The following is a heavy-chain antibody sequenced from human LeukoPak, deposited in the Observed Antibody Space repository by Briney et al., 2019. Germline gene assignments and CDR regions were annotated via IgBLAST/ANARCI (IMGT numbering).Heavy chain of an antibody. CDR1: GGSIXXXY. D-gene: IGHD5-24*01. J-gene: IGHJ3*02. CDR3: ARHAEMATIKGGSDAFDI. CDR2: XYYSGST. Sequence: PXETXXLACTXSGGSIXXXYWSWXRXPPGKXLEWXGYXYYSGSTNYNPSLKSRVAISVDTSKNQFSLKLSSVTAADTAVYYCARHAEMATIKGGSDAFDIWGQGTMVTVSS. V-gene: IGHV4-59*08.